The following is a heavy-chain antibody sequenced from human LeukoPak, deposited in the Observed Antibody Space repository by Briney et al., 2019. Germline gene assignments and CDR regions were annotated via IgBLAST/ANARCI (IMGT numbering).Heavy chain of an antibody. Sequence: ASVTVSCKASGYTFTGYYMHWVRQAPGQGREWMGWINPNSGGTNYAQKFQGRVTMTRAPSITTAYMELSRLRSDAPAVYSCASSADNCSSTSCQFDYWGQGTLVTVSS. CDR2: INPNSGGT. D-gene: IGHD2-2*01. J-gene: IGHJ4*02. CDR3: ASSADNCSSTSCQFDY. CDR1: GYTFTGYY. V-gene: IGHV1-2*02.